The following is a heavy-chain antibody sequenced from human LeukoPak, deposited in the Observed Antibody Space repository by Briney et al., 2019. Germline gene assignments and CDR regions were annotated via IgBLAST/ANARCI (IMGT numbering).Heavy chain of an antibody. Sequence: PGGSLRLSCAASGFTFSSYSMNWVRQAPGKGLEWVSSISSSSSYIYYADSVKGRFTITRDNAKNSLYLQMNSLRAEDTAVYYCARDGGYYDSSGYYRDYYYYYVMDVWGQGTTVTVSS. CDR1: GFTFSSYS. D-gene: IGHD3-22*01. CDR3: ARDGGYYDSSGYYRDYYYYYVMDV. CDR2: ISSSSSYI. V-gene: IGHV3-21*01. J-gene: IGHJ6*02.